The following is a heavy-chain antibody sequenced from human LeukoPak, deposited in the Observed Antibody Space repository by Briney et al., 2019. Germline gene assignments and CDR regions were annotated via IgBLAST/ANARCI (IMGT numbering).Heavy chain of an antibody. J-gene: IGHJ4*02. Sequence: PGGSLRLSCAASGFMFGTYAMHWVRQAPGKGLEWVALMSDDGNKRYYADSVKGRFTISRDSSKRTLYLQMNSLRPEDTAVYYCAREAGWNAHYFDYWGQGTLVTVSS. D-gene: IGHD1-1*01. V-gene: IGHV3-30*01. CDR3: AREAGWNAHYFDY. CDR2: MSDDGNKR. CDR1: GFMFGTYA.